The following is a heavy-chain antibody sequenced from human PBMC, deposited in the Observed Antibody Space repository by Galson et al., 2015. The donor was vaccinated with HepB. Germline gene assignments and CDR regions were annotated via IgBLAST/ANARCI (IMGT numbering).Heavy chain of an antibody. CDR1: GFTFSSYA. Sequence: SLRLSCAASGFTFSSYAMSWVRQAPGKGLEWVSAISGSGGSTYYADSVKGRFTTSRDNSKSTLYLQMNSLRAEDTAVYYRANYFDSSGYYSYFDFWGQGTLVTVSS. D-gene: IGHD3-22*01. V-gene: IGHV3-23*01. CDR2: ISGSGGST. J-gene: IGHJ4*02. CDR3: ANYFDSSGYYSYFDF.